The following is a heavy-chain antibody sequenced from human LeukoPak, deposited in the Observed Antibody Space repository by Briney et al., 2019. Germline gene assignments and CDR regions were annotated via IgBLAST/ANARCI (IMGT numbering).Heavy chain of an antibody. D-gene: IGHD1-26*01. V-gene: IGHV4-38-2*02. CDR3: ARDIVGPTAGWFDP. J-gene: IGHJ5*02. CDR2: IHHSGIT. Sequence: SETLSLTCAVSGYSITSGSYWGWIRQPPGKGLEWIGSIHHSGITYYNPSLESRVTISVDTSKNHFSLKVTSVTAADTAVYYCARDIVGPTAGWFDPWGPGTLITVSS. CDR1: GYSITSGSY.